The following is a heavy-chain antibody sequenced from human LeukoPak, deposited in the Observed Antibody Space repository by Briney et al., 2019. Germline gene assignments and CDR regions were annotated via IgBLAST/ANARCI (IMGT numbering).Heavy chain of an antibody. D-gene: IGHD3-16*02. J-gene: IGHJ4*02. CDR3: ARSKGIRVIDY. CDR1: GYTFTSYY. V-gene: IGHV1-46*01. CDR2: INPNGGGT. Sequence: ASVKVSCKASGYTFTSYYIHWVRQAPGQGLEWMGMINPNGGGTNYAQKFQDRVIMTSGTSTSTVYMEVSSLTSEDMAVYYCARSKGIRVIDYWGQGTLVTVSS.